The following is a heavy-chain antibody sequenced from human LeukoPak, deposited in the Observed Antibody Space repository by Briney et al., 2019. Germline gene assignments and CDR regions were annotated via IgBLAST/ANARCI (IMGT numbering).Heavy chain of an antibody. V-gene: IGHV3-7*01. CDR1: GFTFSTYW. Sequence: GGSLRLSCAASGFTFSTYWMTWVRQAPGKGLEWVANMKQDGSEKYSVDSVKGRFTISRDNAKNSLYLQMNSLRAEDTAVYYCARDAFSRISIFGVVSDAFDIWGQGTMVTVSS. D-gene: IGHD3-3*01. J-gene: IGHJ3*02. CDR3: ARDAFSRISIFGVVSDAFDI. CDR2: MKQDGSEK.